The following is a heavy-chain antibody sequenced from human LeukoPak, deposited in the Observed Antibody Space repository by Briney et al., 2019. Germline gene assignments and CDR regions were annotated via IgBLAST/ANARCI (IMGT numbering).Heavy chain of an antibody. D-gene: IGHD2-2*02. V-gene: IGHV3-23*01. CDR1: GFTFSSYA. J-gene: IGHJ4*02. CDR3: AKYRYCSSTSCYKPFDY. Sequence: GESLRLSCAASGFTFSSYAMSWVRQAPGKGLEWVSAISGSGGSTYYADSVKGRFTISRDNSKNTLYLQMNSLRAEDTAVYYCAKYRYCSSTSCYKPFDYWGQGTLVTVSS. CDR2: ISGSGGST.